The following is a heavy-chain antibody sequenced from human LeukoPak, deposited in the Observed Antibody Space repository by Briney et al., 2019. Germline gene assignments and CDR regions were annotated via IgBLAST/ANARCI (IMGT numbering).Heavy chain of an antibody. D-gene: IGHD2-2*01. Sequence: GASVKVSCRASGFTLTDFYIHWVRQAPGQGLEWMGWINPNSGSTSFARKFRGRVTMTRDTSISTAYMELSRLRSDDTAVYYCARTTGGYCTSTNCLFNYWGQGTLVTVSS. J-gene: IGHJ4*02. CDR3: ARTTGGYCTSTNCLFNY. V-gene: IGHV1-2*02. CDR1: GFTLTDFY. CDR2: INPNSGST.